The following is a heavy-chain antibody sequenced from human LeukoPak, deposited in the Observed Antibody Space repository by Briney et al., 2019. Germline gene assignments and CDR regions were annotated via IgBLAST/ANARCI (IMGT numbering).Heavy chain of an antibody. Sequence: SETLSLTCTVSGGSVSSGSYYWSWIRQPPGKGLEWIGYNYYSGGTNYNPSLKSRFTILVDTSKNQFSLKVRSVTATDTAVYYCAREGHDFWSGSRGWFDPWGPGTLVTVSS. J-gene: IGHJ5*02. CDR2: NYYSGGT. V-gene: IGHV4-61*01. CDR1: GGSVSSGSYY. D-gene: IGHD3-3*01. CDR3: AREGHDFWSGSRGWFDP.